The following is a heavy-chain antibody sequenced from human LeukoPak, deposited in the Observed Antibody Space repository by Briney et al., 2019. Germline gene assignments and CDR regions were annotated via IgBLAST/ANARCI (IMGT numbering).Heavy chain of an antibody. CDR3: ARGLNRHTFDI. CDR2: ITSSSSTI. CDR1: GFTFSSHS. D-gene: IGHD2-21*01. V-gene: IGHV3-48*04. Sequence: GGSLRLSCAASGFTFSSHSMNWVRQAPGKGLEWVSYITSSSSTIYYADSVKGRFTISRDNARNSLYLQMNSLRAEDTAVYYCARGLNRHTFDIWGQGTMVTVSS. J-gene: IGHJ3*02.